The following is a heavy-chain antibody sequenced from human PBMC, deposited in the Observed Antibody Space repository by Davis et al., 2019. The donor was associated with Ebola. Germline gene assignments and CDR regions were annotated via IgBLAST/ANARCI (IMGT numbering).Heavy chain of an antibody. D-gene: IGHD3-22*01. V-gene: IGHV3-66*01. CDR3: ARNYDNTGLIDY. CDR1: GFSVSSNY. CDR2: IYGDGGT. J-gene: IGHJ4*02. Sequence: GESLKISCAASGFSVSSNYMSWVRQAPGKGLDWVSVIYGDGGTHYADSVKGRFVISRDSLKNTVYLQVNSLRAEDTAVFYCARNYDNTGLIDYWGQGTLVTVSS.